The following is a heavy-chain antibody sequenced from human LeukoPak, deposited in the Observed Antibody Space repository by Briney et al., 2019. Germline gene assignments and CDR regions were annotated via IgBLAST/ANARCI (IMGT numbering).Heavy chain of an antibody. CDR1: GFTFDDYA. Sequence: GGSLRLSCAASGFTFDDYAMRWVRQAPGKGLEWVSGISWNSGSIGYADSVKGRFTISRDNAKNSLYLQMNSLRAEDTALYYCAKSKGYSGSYDYWGQGTLVTVSS. CDR2: ISWNSGSI. J-gene: IGHJ4*02. V-gene: IGHV3-9*01. D-gene: IGHD1-26*01. CDR3: AKSKGYSGSYDY.